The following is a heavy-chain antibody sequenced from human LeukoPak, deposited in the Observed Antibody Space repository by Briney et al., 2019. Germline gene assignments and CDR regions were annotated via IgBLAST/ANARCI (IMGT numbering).Heavy chain of an antibody. CDR2: ISYDGGEI. Sequence: GGSLRLSCEVSGFTFSSYWMSWVRQAPGKGLEWVAIISYDGGEIYDVDSVQGRFTLSRDNAKSSVYLQMNSLRAEDAAVYYCARDKPRGSYDGSIFDSWGQGTLVTVSS. V-gene: IGHV3-7*01. CDR1: GFTFSSYW. J-gene: IGHJ4*02. CDR3: ARDKPRGSYDGSIFDS. D-gene: IGHD3-16*01.